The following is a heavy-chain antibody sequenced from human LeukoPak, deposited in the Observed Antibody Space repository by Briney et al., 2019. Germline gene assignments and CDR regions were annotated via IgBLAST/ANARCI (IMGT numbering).Heavy chain of an antibody. CDR2: IYTGGST. J-gene: IGHJ6*02. V-gene: IGHV3-66*01. CDR3: ARGDLYHGMDV. Sequence: PGGSLRLSCAASGMNVSSNYIMWVRQPPGKGLEWVSSIYTGGSTYYADAVKGRFTISRDNSKNTVNLQMNRLRAEDTAVYYCARGDLYHGMDVWGQGTTVTVSS. CDR1: GMNVSSNY.